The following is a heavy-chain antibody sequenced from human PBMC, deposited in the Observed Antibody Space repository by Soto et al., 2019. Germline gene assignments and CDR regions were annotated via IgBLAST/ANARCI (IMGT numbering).Heavy chain of an antibody. CDR1: VGSFSGYY. J-gene: IGHJ4*02. CDR2: INHSGST. Sequence: PSETLSLTCAFYVGSFSGYYWSCIRDPPGKWLEWIGEINHSGSTNYNPSLKSRVTISVDTSKNQFSLKLSSVTAADTAVYYCARWALDTIFGVNIGEIEYLGQGTLVIVSS. D-gene: IGHD3-3*01. CDR3: ARWALDTIFGVNIGEIEY. V-gene: IGHV4-34*01.